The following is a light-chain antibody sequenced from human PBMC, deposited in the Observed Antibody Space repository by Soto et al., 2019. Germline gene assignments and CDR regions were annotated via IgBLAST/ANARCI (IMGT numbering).Light chain of an antibody. CDR1: SSDVGSYNL. V-gene: IGLV2-23*03. CDR3: CSYAGSSTFDVV. J-gene: IGLJ2*01. CDR2: EGS. Sequence: QSVLTQPASVSGSPGQSITISCTGTSSDVGSYNLVSWYQQHPGKAPKLIIYEGSKRPSGVSNRFSGSKSGNTASLTISGLQAEDEADYYCCSYAGSSTFDVVFGGGTQLTVL.